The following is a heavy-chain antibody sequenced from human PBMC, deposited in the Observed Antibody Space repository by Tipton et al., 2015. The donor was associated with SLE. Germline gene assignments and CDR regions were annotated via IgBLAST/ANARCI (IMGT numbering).Heavy chain of an antibody. D-gene: IGHD2-2*01. J-gene: IGHJ4*02. CDR3: ARRAIDDYCKTTSCPPGD. CDR2: ISYNGNKK. Sequence: SLRLSCAASGFTFSRYGMHWVRQAPGKGLEWVAAISYNGNKKDYIDSVKGRFTISKDNSKDTLYLQMDSLRAEDTAVYYCARRAIDDYCKTTSCPPGDWDQGTLVTVSS. V-gene: IGHV3-30*03. CDR1: GFTFSRYG.